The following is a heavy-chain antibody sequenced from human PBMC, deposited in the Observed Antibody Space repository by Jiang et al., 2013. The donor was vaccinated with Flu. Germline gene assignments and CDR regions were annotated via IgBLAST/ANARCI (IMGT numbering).Heavy chain of an antibody. CDR1: GGTFSSYT. Sequence: SGAEVKKPGSSVKVSCKASGGTFSSYTISWVRQAPGQGLEWMGRIIPILGIANYAQKFQGRVTITADTSTSTAYMELRSLRSDDTAVYYCARGHHRSYGSGSYYGYWGQGTLVTVSS. CDR3: ARGHHRSYGSGSYYGY. CDR2: IIPILGIA. V-gene: IGHV1-69*04. D-gene: IGHD3-10*01. J-gene: IGHJ4*02.